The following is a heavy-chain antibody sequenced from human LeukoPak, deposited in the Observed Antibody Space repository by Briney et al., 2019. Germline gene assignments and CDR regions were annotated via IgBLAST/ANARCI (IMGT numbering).Heavy chain of an antibody. J-gene: IGHJ4*02. V-gene: IGHV1-46*01. Sequence: ASVKGSFKASGCPFTSYYINWVRPAPGRGGVGMGIINPSGGSTSYAQKFQGRVTMTRDTYTSTVYMELSSLRSEDTAVYYCARDFTVTGFDYWGQGTLVTVSS. D-gene: IGHD4-17*01. CDR2: INPSGGST. CDR3: ARDFTVTGFDY. CDR1: GCPFTSYY.